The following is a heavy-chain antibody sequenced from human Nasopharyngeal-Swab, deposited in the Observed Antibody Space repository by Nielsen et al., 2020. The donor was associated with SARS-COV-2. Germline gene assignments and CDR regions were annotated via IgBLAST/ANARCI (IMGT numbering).Heavy chain of an antibody. J-gene: IGHJ4*02. Sequence: SVKVSCKASGGTFSSYANSWVRQAPRQGLEWMGGIIPIFGTANYAQKFQGRVTITADESTSTAYMELSSLRSEDTAVYYCARVRSTGTNFLGFDYWGQGTLVTVSS. CDR2: IIPIFGTA. CDR1: GGTFSSYA. CDR3: ARVRSTGTNFLGFDY. V-gene: IGHV1-69*13. D-gene: IGHD2/OR15-2a*01.